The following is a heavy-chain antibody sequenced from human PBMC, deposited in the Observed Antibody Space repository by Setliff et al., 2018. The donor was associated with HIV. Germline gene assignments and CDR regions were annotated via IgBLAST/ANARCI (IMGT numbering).Heavy chain of an antibody. Sequence: GGSLRLSCAASGFTFSSYTMNWVRQAPGKGLEWVSYISSSSSYIYYADSVKGRFTISRDNAKNSLYPQMNSLRAEDTAVYYCARGGMGYCSSTSCHMDVWGKGTTVTVSS. CDR3: ARGGMGYCSSTSCHMDV. CDR1: GFTFSSYT. V-gene: IGHV3-21*01. J-gene: IGHJ6*03. CDR2: ISSSSSYI. D-gene: IGHD2-2*01.